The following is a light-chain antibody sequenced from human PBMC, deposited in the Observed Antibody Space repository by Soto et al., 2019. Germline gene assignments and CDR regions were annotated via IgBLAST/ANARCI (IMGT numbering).Light chain of an antibody. CDR3: QQLSYYPRT. Sequence: EIVLTQSPGTLSLSPGERATLSCRASQRVSSGYLAWYQQKPGQAPRLLIYGASNRATDIPDRFSGRGSGTDFTLTISRLEPEDFATYYCQQLSYYPRTFGQGTKLEIK. CDR1: QRVSSGY. CDR2: GAS. V-gene: IGKV3D-20*02. J-gene: IGKJ2*01.